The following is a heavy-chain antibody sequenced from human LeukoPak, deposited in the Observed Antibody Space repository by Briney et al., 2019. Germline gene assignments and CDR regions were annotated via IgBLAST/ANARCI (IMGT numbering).Heavy chain of an antibody. CDR2: IIPIFGTA. V-gene: IGHV1-69*05. CDR1: GGTFSSYA. D-gene: IGHD3-22*01. CDR3: ARTYYYDSSGYYLDY. Sequence: SVKVSCKASGGTFSSYAISWVRQAPGQGLEWMGRIIPIFGTANYAQKFQGRVTITTDESTSTAYMELSSLRSEDTAVYYCARTYYYDSSGYYLDYWGQGTLVTVSS. J-gene: IGHJ4*02.